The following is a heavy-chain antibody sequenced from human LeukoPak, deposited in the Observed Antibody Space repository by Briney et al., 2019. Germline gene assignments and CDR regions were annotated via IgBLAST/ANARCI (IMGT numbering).Heavy chain of an antibody. CDR3: ARDQVEGYGMDV. D-gene: IGHD2-15*01. CDR2: IIPIFGIA. CDR1: GGTFSSYA. Sequence: ASVKVSCKASGGTFSSYAISWVRQAPGQGLEWMGRIIPIFGIANYAQKFQGRVTITADKSTSTAYMELSSLRSEDTAVYYCARDQVEGYGMDVWGQGTTVTVPS. V-gene: IGHV1-69*04. J-gene: IGHJ6*02.